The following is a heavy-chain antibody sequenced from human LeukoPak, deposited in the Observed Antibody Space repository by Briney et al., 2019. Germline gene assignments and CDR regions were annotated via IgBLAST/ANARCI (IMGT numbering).Heavy chain of an antibody. CDR1: GFTFRAYG. D-gene: IGHD1-1*01. V-gene: IGHV3-48*03. CDR3: AREKASTTGATDYDY. J-gene: IGHJ4*02. Sequence: GGSLRLSCVASGFTFRAYGMTWVRQAPGKGLEWVSYSSSSGSAIHYAESVKGRFTISRDDAKNSLYMQMNSLRAEDTAVYYCAREKASTTGATDYDYWGQGTLVTVSS. CDR2: SSSSGSAI.